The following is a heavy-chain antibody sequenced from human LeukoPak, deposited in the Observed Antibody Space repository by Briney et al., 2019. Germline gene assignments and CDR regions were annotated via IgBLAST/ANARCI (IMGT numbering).Heavy chain of an antibody. CDR3: ARDLTDFWSGFHYYYMDV. CDR1: GGSISSYY. D-gene: IGHD3-3*01. V-gene: IGHV4-4*07. CDR2: IYTSGST. J-gene: IGHJ6*03. Sequence: PSETLSLTCTVSGGSISSYYWSWIRQPAGKGLEWIGRIYTSGSTNYNPSLKSRVTMSVDTSKNQFSLKLSSVTAADTAVYYCARDLTDFWSGFHYYYMDVWGKGTTVTVSS.